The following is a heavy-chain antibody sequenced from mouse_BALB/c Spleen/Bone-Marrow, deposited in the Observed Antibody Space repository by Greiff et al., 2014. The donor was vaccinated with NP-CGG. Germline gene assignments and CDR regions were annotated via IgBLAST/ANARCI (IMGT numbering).Heavy chain of an antibody. Sequence: VQLQQSGTELVRPGTSVKISCKASRYAFTNYWLGWVKQRPGHGLEWIGDIYPGSGNTYYNEKFKGKATLTADKSSSTAYMQLSGLTSEDSAVYFCTRRRSLDYWGQGTTLTVSS. CDR3: TRRRSLDY. J-gene: IGHJ2*01. V-gene: IGHV1-63*01. CDR1: RYAFTNYW. CDR2: IYPGSGNT.